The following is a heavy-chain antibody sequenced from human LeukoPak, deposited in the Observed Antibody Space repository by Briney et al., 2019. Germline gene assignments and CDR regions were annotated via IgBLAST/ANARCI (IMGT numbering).Heavy chain of an antibody. D-gene: IGHD4-17*01. CDR1: GYTFTSYD. CDR2: INPNSGGT. CDR3: ARAEYGDPYYFDY. Sequence: ASVKVSCKASGYTFTSYDINWVRQAPGQGLEWMGWINPNSGGTNYAQKFQGRVTMTRDTSISTAYMELSRLRSDDTAVYYCARAEYGDPYYFDYWGQGTMVTVSS. J-gene: IGHJ4*02. V-gene: IGHV1-2*02.